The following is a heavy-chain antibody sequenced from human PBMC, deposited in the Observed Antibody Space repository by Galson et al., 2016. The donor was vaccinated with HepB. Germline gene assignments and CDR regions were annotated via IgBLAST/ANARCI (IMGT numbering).Heavy chain of an antibody. Sequence: SVKVSCKASEYTFIDYYIHWVRQAPGQGLEWMGWINPNNGGTKYAQKFQAWVTMTRDTSISTAYMELSMLTSADTAVYYCARCKVFDYVGLDYWGQGTLVTVSS. D-gene: IGHD4-23*01. V-gene: IGHV1-2*04. J-gene: IGHJ4*02. CDR3: ARCKVFDYVGLDY. CDR1: EYTFIDYY. CDR2: INPNNGGT.